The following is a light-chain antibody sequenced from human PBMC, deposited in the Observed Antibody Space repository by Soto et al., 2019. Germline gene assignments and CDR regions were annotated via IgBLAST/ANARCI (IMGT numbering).Light chain of an antibody. J-gene: IGLJ1*01. Sequence: QSVLTQPASVSGSPGQSITISCSGTSSDIGASDHVAWYQQFTGKSPILMIYSFSNRPSGVSDGFSGSKSGNTASLTISELQAEDEADYYCIIYTVSRSYVFGSGTKVTVL. V-gene: IGLV2-14*01. CDR3: IIYTVSRSYV. CDR2: SFS. CDR1: SSDIGASDH.